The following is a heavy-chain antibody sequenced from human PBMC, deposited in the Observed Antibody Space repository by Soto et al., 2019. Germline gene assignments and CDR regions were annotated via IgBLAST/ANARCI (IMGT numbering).Heavy chain of an antibody. D-gene: IGHD3-9*01. V-gene: IGHV4-59*01. J-gene: IGHJ6*02. Sequence: SETLSLTCTVSGGSISSYYWSWIRQPPGKGLEWIGYIYYTGSTNYNPSLKSRVTISVDTSKNQFSLKVSSVTAADTAVYYCASQYDILTGYPTWEDYYYYYGMDVWGQGTTVTVSS. CDR1: GGSISSYY. CDR2: IYYTGST. CDR3: ASQYDILTGYPTWEDYYYYYGMDV.